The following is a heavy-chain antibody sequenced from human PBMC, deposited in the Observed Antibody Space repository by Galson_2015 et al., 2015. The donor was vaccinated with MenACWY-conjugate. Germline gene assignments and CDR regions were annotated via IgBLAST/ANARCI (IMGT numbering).Heavy chain of an antibody. D-gene: IGHD2-15*01. Sequence: QSGAEVKKPGESLKISCKGSGYSFTSYWIGWVRQMPGKGLEWMGIIYPGDSDTRYSPSFQGQVTISADKSISPAYLQWSSLKASDTAMYYCARRCSGGSCYPRDAFDIWDQGTMVTVSS. CDR3: ARRCSGGSCYPRDAFDI. CDR2: IYPGDSDT. V-gene: IGHV5-51*01. J-gene: IGHJ3*02. CDR1: GYSFTSYW.